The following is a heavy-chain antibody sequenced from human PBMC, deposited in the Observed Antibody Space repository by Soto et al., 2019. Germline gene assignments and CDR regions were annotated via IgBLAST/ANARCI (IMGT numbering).Heavy chain of an antibody. CDR2: IHLDGGHT. CDR3: ARGDNDY. V-gene: IGHV1-46*01. J-gene: IGHJ4*02. Sequence: QVQLVQSGAEVKKPGASVKVSCKASGYTFTNYYVQWVRQAPGHGLEWMGVIHLDGGHTTYSQKFQDRVTMTRDTFTSTIYMDMSSLRSEDTAVYYCARGDNDYWGQGTLVTVSS. CDR1: GYTFTNYY.